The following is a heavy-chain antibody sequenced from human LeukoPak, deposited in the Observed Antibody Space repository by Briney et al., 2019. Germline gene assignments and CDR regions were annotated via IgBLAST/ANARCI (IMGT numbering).Heavy chain of an antibody. CDR3: AREIIVARGAFDI. J-gene: IGHJ3*02. CDR2: VNHRGST. V-gene: IGHV4-34*01. D-gene: IGHD5-12*01. Sequence: KPSETLSLTCAVYGGSLSGYYWSWFRQSPGKGLEWIGEVNHRGSTNYNPSLNSRVTISVDTSKNQFSLKLSSVAAADTAVYYCAREIIVARGAFDIWGQGTMVTVSS. CDR1: GGSLSGYY.